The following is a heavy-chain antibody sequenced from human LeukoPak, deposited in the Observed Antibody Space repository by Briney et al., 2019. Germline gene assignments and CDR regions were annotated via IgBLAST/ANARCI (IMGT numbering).Heavy chain of an antibody. CDR1: GGSISISNYY. CDR2: ISYSGS. Sequence: SETLSLTCTVSGGSISISNYYWGWIRQPPGRGLEWIGSISYSGSYYNPSLKSRLTISVDTSKNHFSLNLRSVTAADTAVYYCARRTSNPVGAIDYWGQGTLVTVSS. J-gene: IGHJ4*02. V-gene: IGHV4-39*01. CDR3: ARRTSNPVGAIDY. D-gene: IGHD1-26*01.